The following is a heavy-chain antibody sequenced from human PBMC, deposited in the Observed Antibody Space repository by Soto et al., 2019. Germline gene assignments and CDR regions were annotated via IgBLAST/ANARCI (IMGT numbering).Heavy chain of an antibody. CDR3: ASRGYCSSTSCSYGILFDY. J-gene: IGHJ4*02. CDR2: INHSGST. Sequence: ETLSLTCAVYGGSFSGYYWSWIRQPPGKGLEWIGEINHSGSTNYNPSLKSRVTISVDTSKNQFSLKLSSVTAADTAVYYCASRGYCSSTSCSYGILFDYWGQGTLVTVS. CDR1: GGSFSGYY. D-gene: IGHD2-2*01. V-gene: IGHV4-34*01.